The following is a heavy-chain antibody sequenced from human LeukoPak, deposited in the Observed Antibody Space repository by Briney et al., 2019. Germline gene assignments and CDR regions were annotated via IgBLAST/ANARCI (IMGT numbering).Heavy chain of an antibody. V-gene: IGHV4-59*08. CDR1: GGSISSYY. J-gene: IGHJ2*01. D-gene: IGHD4-17*01. Sequence: PSETLSLTCTVSGGSISSYYWSWIRQPPGKGLEWIGYIYYSRSTNYNPSLKSRVTISVDTSKNQFSLKLSSVTAADTAVYYCARRGGFDGDYGWYFDLWGRGTLVTVSS. CDR3: ARRGGFDGDYGWYFDL. CDR2: IYYSRST.